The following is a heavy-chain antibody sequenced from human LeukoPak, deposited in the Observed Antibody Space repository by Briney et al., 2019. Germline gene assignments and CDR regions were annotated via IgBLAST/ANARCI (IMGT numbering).Heavy chain of an antibody. Sequence: GGSLRLSCAASGFTFSSYAMSWVRQAPGKGLEWVSAISGSGDSTYYADSVKGRFTISRDSSKSTMYLQVTSLTAEDTAVYYCARGSGTSRPYYLDYWGRGTLVTVSS. V-gene: IGHV3-23*01. J-gene: IGHJ4*02. D-gene: IGHD3-10*01. CDR2: ISGSGDST. CDR3: ARGSGTSRPYYLDY. CDR1: GFTFSSYA.